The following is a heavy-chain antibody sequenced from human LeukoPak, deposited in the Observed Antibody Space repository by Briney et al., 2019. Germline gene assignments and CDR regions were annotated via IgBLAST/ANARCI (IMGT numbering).Heavy chain of an antibody. D-gene: IGHD3-9*01. Sequence: ASVKVSCKASGYTFTSYAVNWVRPAPGQGLEWMGWINTNTGNPTYAQGFTGRFVYSLDTSVSTAYLQISSLKAEDTAVYYCATPRLRYFDWLLYYWGQGILVTVSS. V-gene: IGHV7-4-1*02. J-gene: IGHJ4*02. CDR2: INTNTGNP. CDR1: GYTFTSYA. CDR3: ATPRLRYFDWLLYY.